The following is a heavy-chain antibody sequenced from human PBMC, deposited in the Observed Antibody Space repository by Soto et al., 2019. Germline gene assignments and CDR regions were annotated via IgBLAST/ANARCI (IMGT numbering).Heavy chain of an antibody. CDR2: IYHSGDT. V-gene: IGHV4-59*01. CDR3: ARNRGNFHFDS. CDR1: GGSMNNYF. D-gene: IGHD2-21*02. Sequence: SETLSLTCTVSGGSMNNYFWSWIRQPPGKGLEWIGYIYHSGDTDYNPSVKSRFTISVDTSKNQFSLRLTSVTAADTAVYYCARNRGNFHFDSWGPGTLVTVSS. J-gene: IGHJ4*02.